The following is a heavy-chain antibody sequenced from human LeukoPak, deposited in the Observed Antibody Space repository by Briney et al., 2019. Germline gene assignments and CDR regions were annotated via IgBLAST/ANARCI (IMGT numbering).Heavy chain of an antibody. D-gene: IGHD2-2*03. V-gene: IGHV1-2*02. J-gene: IGHJ4*02. CDR2: INPNSGGT. Sequence: ASVKVSCKASGYTFTGYYMHWVRQAPGQGLEWMGWINPNSGGTNYAQNFQGRVTMTRDTSISTAYMEVSRLRSDDTAVYYCARVGGGYCSSTSCYFDYWGQGTLVTVSS. CDR3: ARVGGGYCSSTSCYFDY. CDR1: GYTFTGYY.